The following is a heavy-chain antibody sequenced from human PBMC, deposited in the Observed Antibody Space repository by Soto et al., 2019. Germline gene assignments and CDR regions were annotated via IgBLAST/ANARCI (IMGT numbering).Heavy chain of an antibody. J-gene: IGHJ1*01. CDR3: ARSHDNGDHGKYLHH. V-gene: IGHV4-59*01. CDR2: VSYSGST. D-gene: IGHD4-17*01. Sequence: QVQLQESGPGLVKPSETLSLTCTVSGASISSYYWNWIRQPPGKGLEWIGYVSYSGSTNYNPSLKSRITISLDTSKNQFSLELNSVTAADTATYYCARSHDNGDHGKYLHHWGRGTLVTVSS. CDR1: GASISSYY.